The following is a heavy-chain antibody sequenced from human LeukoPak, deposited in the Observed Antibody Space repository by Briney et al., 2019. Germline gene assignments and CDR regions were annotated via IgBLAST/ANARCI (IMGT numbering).Heavy chain of an antibody. CDR2: INPNSGGT. V-gene: IGHV1-2*02. CDR3: ARERMVRGAKIDY. CDR1: GCTFTGYY. J-gene: IGHJ4*02. Sequence: GASVKVSCKASGCTFTGYYMHWVRQAPGQGLEWMGWINPNSGGTNYAQKFQGRVTMTRDTSISTAYMELSRLRSDDTAVHYCARERMVRGAKIDYWGQGTLVTVSS. D-gene: IGHD3-10*01.